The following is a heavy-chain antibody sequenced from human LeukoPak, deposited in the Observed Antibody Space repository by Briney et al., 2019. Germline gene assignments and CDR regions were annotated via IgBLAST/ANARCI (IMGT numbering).Heavy chain of an antibody. Sequence: SETLSLTCAVPGGSSRGSYWTWIRQPPGKGREWGGEINDSGSTKYNPSLKTRVTISVDTSKNRFSLKVTSVTAADTAMYFCARVGYYYFYGMDVWGQGTTVTVSS. V-gene: IGHV4-34*01. J-gene: IGHJ6*02. CDR2: INDSGST. CDR1: GGSSRGSY. CDR3: ARVGYYYFYGMDV.